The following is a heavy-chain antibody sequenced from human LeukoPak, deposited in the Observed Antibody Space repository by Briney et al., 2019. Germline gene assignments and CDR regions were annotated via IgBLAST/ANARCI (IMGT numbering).Heavy chain of an antibody. D-gene: IGHD3-10*01. CDR3: ARVSLRGVSYYFDY. Sequence: PSQTLSLTCTVSDDSISSDDYYWNWIRQPPGKGLEWIGYIFYTGSTYYNPSLKSRVTISVDTSKNQFSLKLSSVTAADTAVYYCARVSLRGVSYYFDYWGQGTLVTVSS. V-gene: IGHV4-30-4*08. CDR1: DDSISSDDYY. CDR2: IFYTGST. J-gene: IGHJ4*02.